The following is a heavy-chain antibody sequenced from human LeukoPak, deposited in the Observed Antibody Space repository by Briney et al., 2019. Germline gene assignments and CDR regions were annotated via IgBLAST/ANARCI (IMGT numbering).Heavy chain of an antibody. CDR2: IKQDGSEK. Sequence: GGSLRLSCAASGFSFSDYWMSWVRQAPGKGLEWVANIKQDGSEKNYVDSVKGRFTISRDNAKNSLSLQMISLRAEDTAVYYCARNKRADIWGQGTMVTVSS. J-gene: IGHJ3*02. D-gene: IGHD1/OR15-1a*01. V-gene: IGHV3-7*01. CDR3: ARNKRADI. CDR1: GFSFSDYW.